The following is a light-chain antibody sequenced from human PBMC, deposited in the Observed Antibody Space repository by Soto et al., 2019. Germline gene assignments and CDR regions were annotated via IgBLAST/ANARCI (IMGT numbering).Light chain of an antibody. CDR3: QKRNVWPPVI. V-gene: IGKV3-11*01. Sequence: VLTLSPAKRALSPGRGAPRSRRASRSIHTSLAWYQQKPGKPPRLVIYDSTLRANGVPDRLGGSRSGTEFTLTISSLEPEYFAVYYCQKRNVWPPVIFGQGTRLEIK. CDR1: RSIHTS. CDR2: DST. J-gene: IGKJ5*01.